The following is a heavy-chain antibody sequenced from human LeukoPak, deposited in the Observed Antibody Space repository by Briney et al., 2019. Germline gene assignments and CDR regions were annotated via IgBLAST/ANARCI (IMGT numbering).Heavy chain of an antibody. J-gene: IGHJ4*02. V-gene: IGHV3-30*18. Sequence: PGRSLRLSRAASGFTFSSYGMHWVRQAPGKGLEWVAVISYDGSNKYYADSVKGRLTISRDDSKNTLYLQMNSLRAEDTAVYYCAKDADSPYDYWGQGTLVTVSS. CDR1: GFTFSSYG. CDR2: ISYDGSNK. D-gene: IGHD2-15*01. CDR3: AKDADSPYDY.